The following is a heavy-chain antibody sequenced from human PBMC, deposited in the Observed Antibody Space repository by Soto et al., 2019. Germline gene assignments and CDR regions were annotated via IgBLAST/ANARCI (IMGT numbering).Heavy chain of an antibody. J-gene: IGHJ4*02. D-gene: IGHD1-1*01. V-gene: IGHV4-59*01. CDR3: ARHYPIGNNWNCFDS. CDR1: GGSISSYY. Sequence: ASETLSLTCTVSGGSISSYYWGWIRQPPGKGLEWIGYIFYSGSTNYNPSLEGRVTISVDTSKNQFSLKVSSVTAADTAVYYCARHYPIGNNWNCFDSWGQGTMVTVS. CDR2: IFYSGST.